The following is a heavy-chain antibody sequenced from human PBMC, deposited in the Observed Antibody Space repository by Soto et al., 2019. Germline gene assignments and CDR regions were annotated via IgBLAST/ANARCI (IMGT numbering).Heavy chain of an antibody. CDR2: IYWDDDK. J-gene: IGHJ5*02. Sequence: QITLKQSGPTLVKPTQTLTLTCTFSGFSLSTSGVGVGWIRQPPGKALEWLALIYWDDDKRCSPSLKSRLTITKDTSKNQLVLTMTNMDPVVTATYSCAHSPLAPRWGSGWSSWFDPWGQGTLVTVSS. D-gene: IGHD6-19*01. CDR3: AHSPLAPRWGSGWSSWFDP. CDR1: GFSLSTSGVG. V-gene: IGHV2-5*02.